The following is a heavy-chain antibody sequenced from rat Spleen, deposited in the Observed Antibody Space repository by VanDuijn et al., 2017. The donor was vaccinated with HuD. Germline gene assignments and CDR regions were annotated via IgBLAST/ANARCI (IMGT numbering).Heavy chain of an antibody. Sequence: EVQLVESDGGLVQPGRSLKLSCVASGFTFNDCYMAWVRQAPTKGLEWVATISYDGSSTYYRDPVKGRFTISRDNAKSTLYLQVDSLRSEDTAIYYCARPTTGIPFNYWGQGTLVTVSS. CDR1: GFTFNDCY. J-gene: IGHJ3*01. CDR3: ARPTTGIPFNY. D-gene: IGHD1-9*01. CDR2: ISYDGSST. V-gene: IGHV5-29*01.